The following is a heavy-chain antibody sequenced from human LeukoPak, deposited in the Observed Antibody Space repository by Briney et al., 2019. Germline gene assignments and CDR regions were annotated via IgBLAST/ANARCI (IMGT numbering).Heavy chain of an antibody. J-gene: IGHJ4*02. CDR2: FDPEDGET. Sequence: EASVKVSCKVSGYTLTELSMHWVRQAPGKGLEWMGGFDPEDGETIYAQKFQGRVTMTEDTSTDTAYMELSSLRSEDTAVYYCATSAGYSGYDFDYWGQGTLVTVSS. D-gene: IGHD5-12*01. CDR1: GYTLTELS. CDR3: ATSAGYSGYDFDY. V-gene: IGHV1-24*01.